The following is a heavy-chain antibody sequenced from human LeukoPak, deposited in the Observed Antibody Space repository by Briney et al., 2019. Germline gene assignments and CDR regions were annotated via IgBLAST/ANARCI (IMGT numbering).Heavy chain of an antibody. Sequence: SQTLSLTCTVSGGSISSGVYYWSWIRQPPGKGLEWIGYIYYSGSAYYNPSLKSRVTISVDTSKNQFSLKLSSVTAADTAVYYCAREIDYTFDYWGQGTLVIVSS. CDR3: AREIDYTFDY. V-gene: IGHV4-30-4*08. CDR1: GGSISSGVYY. CDR2: IYYSGSA. D-gene: IGHD4-11*01. J-gene: IGHJ4*02.